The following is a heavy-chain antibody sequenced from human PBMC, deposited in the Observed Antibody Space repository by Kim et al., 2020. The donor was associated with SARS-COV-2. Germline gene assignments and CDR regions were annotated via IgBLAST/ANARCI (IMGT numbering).Heavy chain of an antibody. V-gene: IGHV4-39*01. CDR1: GGSISSSSYY. J-gene: IGHJ4*01. Sequence: SETLSLTCTVSGGSISSSSYYWGWIRQPPGKGLEWIGSIYYSGSTYYNPSLKSRVTISVDTSKNQFSLKLSSVTAADTAVYYCATTSIKGYCGGDCYSRAGVIGGHGTLVTVSS. D-gene: IGHD2-21*02. CDR2: IYYSGST. CDR3: ATTSIKGYCGGDCYSRAGVI.